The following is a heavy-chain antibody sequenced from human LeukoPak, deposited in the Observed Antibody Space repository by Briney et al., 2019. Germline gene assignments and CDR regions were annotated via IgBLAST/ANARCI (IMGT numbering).Heavy chain of an antibody. Sequence: SETLSLTCTVSGGSISSGSYYWSWIRQPAGKGLEWIGRIYTSGSTNYNPSLKSRVTISLDTSKNQFSLKLSSVTAADTAVYYCARSGSYSGPYVYWGQGTVVTVSS. CDR1: GGSISSGSYY. D-gene: IGHD1-26*01. V-gene: IGHV4-61*02. J-gene: IGHJ4*02. CDR2: IYTSGST. CDR3: ARSGSYSGPYVY.